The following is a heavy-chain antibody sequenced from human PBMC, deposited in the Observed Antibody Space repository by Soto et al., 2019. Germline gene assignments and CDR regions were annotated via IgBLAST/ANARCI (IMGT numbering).Heavy chain of an antibody. CDR2: VKEDGSEE. Sequence: EVRLVESGGGLVQAGDSLRLSCAASGFRFSYYWMNWVRQAPGKGLEWVANVKEDGSEEFYVDSVRGRFTVSRDNARNSPCPQMNGLRVEDTAVYYCVRGHGHYEAIRLQVSDYWGQGALVAVSS. J-gene: IGHJ4*02. D-gene: IGHD4-17*01. CDR3: VRGHGHYEAIRLQVSDY. V-gene: IGHV3-7*04. CDR1: GFRFSYYW.